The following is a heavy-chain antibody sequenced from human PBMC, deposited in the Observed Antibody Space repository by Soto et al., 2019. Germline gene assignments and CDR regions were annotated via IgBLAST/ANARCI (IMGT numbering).Heavy chain of an antibody. Sequence: SETLSLTCTVSGGSISSSSYYLGWIRQPPGKGLEWIGSIYYSGSTYYNPSLKSRVTISVDTSKNQFSLKLSSVTAADTAVYYCARALVGYCSGGSCYSAGYYFDYWGQGTLVTVSS. CDR1: GGSISSSSYY. D-gene: IGHD2-15*01. CDR2: IYYSGST. J-gene: IGHJ4*02. CDR3: ARALVGYCSGGSCYSAGYYFDY. V-gene: IGHV4-39*01.